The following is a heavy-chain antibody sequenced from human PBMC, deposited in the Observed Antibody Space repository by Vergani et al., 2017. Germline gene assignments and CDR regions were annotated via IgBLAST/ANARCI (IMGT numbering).Heavy chain of an antibody. Sequence: QVQLVESGGGVVQPGRSLRLSCAASGFTFSNYGMHWVRQAPGKGLEWVAVISYDGSNQHYADSVKGRFTISRDNSKNTLYLQMNSLRAEDTAVYFCAKEYGSGSYYPYYFDYWGQGTLVTVSS. D-gene: IGHD3-10*01. CDR3: AKEYGSGSYYPYYFDY. V-gene: IGHV3-30*18. J-gene: IGHJ4*02. CDR2: ISYDGSNQ. CDR1: GFTFSNYG.